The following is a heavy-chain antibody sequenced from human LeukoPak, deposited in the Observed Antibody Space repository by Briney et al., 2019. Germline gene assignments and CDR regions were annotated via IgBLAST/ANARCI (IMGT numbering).Heavy chain of an antibody. CDR3: AKKYIGDAFDI. CDR2: IYYSGST. J-gene: IGHJ3*02. V-gene: IGHV4-59*01. CDR1: GGSISSYY. D-gene: IGHD6-6*01. Sequence: KPSETLSLTCTVSGGSISSYYWSWIRQPPGKGLEWIGYIYYSGSTNYNPSLKSRVTISVDTSKNQFSLKLSSVTAADTAVYYCAKKYIGDAFDIWGQGTMVTVSS.